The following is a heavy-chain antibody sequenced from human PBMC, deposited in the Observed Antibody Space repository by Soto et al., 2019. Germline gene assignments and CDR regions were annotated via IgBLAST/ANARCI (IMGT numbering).Heavy chain of an antibody. CDR1: GFTFSSYG. D-gene: IGHD5-18*01. V-gene: IGHV3-21*01. Sequence: GGSLRLSCAASGFTFSSYGMNWVRQAPGKGLEWVSSISSSSSYIYYADSVKGRFTISRDNAKNSLYLQMNSLRAEDTAVYYCARGLQLEAVDYWGQGTLVTVSS. CDR2: ISSSSSYI. J-gene: IGHJ4*02. CDR3: ARGLQLEAVDY.